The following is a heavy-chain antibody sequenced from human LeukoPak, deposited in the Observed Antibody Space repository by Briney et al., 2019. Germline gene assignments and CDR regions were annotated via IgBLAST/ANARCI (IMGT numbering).Heavy chain of an antibody. CDR2: INPSGGST. J-gene: IGHJ3*01. CDR3: NLWFGENDAFDL. CDR1: GYTFTSYY. Sequence: ASVKVSCKASGYTFTSYYMHWVRQAPGQGLEWMGIINPSGGSTSYAQKFQGRVTMTRYTSTSTVYVELSSLRSEDTAVYYCNLWFGENDAFDLWGQGTMVTVSS. V-gene: IGHV1-46*01. D-gene: IGHD3-10*01.